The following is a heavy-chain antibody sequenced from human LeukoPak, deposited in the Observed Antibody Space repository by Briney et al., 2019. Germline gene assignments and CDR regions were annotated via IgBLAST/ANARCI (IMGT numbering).Heavy chain of an antibody. J-gene: IGHJ6*02. CDR1: GYTFTGYY. D-gene: IGHD6-13*01. Sequence: GASVKLSCKDSGYTFTGYYMHWVRQAPGQGLEWIGWINPNSGGTNYAQKFQGRVTMTRDTSISTAYMELSRLRSHDTAVYYCARPLTAAGTNYYYYGMDVWGQGTTVTVSS. CDR2: INPNSGGT. CDR3: ARPLTAAGTNYYYYGMDV. V-gene: IGHV1-2*02.